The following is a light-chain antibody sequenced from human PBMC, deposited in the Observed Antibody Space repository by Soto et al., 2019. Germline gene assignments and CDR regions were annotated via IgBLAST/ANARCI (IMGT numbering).Light chain of an antibody. Sequence: DIQMTQSPSSLSASVGDRVTITCRSSQIIRTYLNWYQQKPGKAPKLLFYSASTLQSGVPSRFSGSGSGANFSLTISSLQPEDFATYYCQQGYSTLPYTFGQGTKVEI. V-gene: IGKV1-39*01. CDR1: QIIRTY. CDR3: QQGYSTLPYT. CDR2: SAS. J-gene: IGKJ2*01.